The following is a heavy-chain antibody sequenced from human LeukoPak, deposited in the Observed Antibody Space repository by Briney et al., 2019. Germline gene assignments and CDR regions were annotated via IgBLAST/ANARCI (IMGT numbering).Heavy chain of an antibody. CDR2: ISSSGSTI. CDR1: GFTFSSYE. CDR3: AKASWVSSADAVL. V-gene: IGHV3-48*03. J-gene: IGHJ4*02. Sequence: PGGSLRLSCAASGFTFSSYEMNWVRQAPGKGLEWVSYISSSGSTIYYADSVKGRFTISRDNAKNSLYLQMNNLRVEDTAVYYCAKASWVSSADAVLWGQGTLVTVSS. D-gene: IGHD3-16*01.